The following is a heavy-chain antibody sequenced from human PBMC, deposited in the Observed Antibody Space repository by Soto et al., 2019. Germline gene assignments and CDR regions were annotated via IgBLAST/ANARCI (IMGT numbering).Heavy chain of an antibody. CDR2: INHSGST. V-gene: IGHV4-34*01. CDR1: GGSFSDYY. CDR3: ARGAIPEQPETVTQKYYYYGMDV. J-gene: IGHJ6*02. Sequence: SETLSLTCAVYGGSFSDYYWSWVRQPPGKGLEWIGEINHSGSTNYNPSLKSRVTISVDTSKNQFSLKLGSVTAADTAVYYCARGAIPEQPETVTQKYYYYGMDVWGQGTTVTVSS. D-gene: IGHD4-4*01.